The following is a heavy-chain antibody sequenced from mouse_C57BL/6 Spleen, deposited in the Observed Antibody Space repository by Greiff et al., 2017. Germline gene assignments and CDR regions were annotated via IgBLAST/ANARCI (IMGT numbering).Heavy chain of an antibody. CDR2: IWSDGST. CDR3: ARQVIYYDYGYYAMDY. V-gene: IGHV2-6-1*01. CDR1: GFSLTSYG. D-gene: IGHD2-4*01. J-gene: IGHJ4*01. Sequence: VHLVESGPGLVAPSQSLSITCTVSGFSLTSYGVHWVRQPPGKGLEWLVVIWSDGSTTYNSALKSRLSISKDNSKSQVFLKMNSLQTDDTAMYYCARQVIYYDYGYYAMDYWGQGTSVTVSS.